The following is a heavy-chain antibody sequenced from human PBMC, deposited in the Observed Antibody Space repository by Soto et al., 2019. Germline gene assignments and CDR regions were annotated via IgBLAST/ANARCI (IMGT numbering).Heavy chain of an antibody. CDR3: ARGYNGSGSYRTYFDY. Sequence: SVKVSCKASGYTFTSYYMHWVRQAPVQGLEWMGIINPSGGSTSYAQKFQGRVTMTRDTSTSTVYMELSSLRSEDTAVYYCARGYNGSGSYRTYFDYWGQGTLVTVSS. D-gene: IGHD3-10*01. J-gene: IGHJ4*02. V-gene: IGHV1-46*01. CDR2: INPSGGST. CDR1: GYTFTSYY.